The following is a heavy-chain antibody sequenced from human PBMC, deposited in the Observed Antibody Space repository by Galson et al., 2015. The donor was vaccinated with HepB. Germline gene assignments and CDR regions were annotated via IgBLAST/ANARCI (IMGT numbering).Heavy chain of an antibody. CDR1: GYTFTGYY. J-gene: IGHJ4*02. CDR3: ARGFIAHDVVGPLVY. CDR2: INPNSGGT. D-gene: IGHD6-13*01. V-gene: IGHV1-2*02. Sequence: SVKVSCKASGYTFTGYYMHWVRQAPGQGLEWMGWINPNSGGTNYAQKFQGRVTMTRDTSISTAYMELSRLRSDDTAVYYCARGFIAHDVVGPLVYWGQGTLVTVSS.